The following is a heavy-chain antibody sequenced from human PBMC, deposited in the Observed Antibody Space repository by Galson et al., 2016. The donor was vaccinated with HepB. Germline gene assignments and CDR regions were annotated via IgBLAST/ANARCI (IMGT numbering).Heavy chain of an antibody. CDR1: GYTFTRYG. Sequence: QSGAEVKKPGASVKVSCKASGYTFTRYGISWVRQAPGQGLEWMGWISAYKGDTNYAQSLQGRVTVTTDTSTSTAHMELRSLRSDDTAVYFCARVGNYVPMCFEYFGQGTLVTVSS. CDR2: ISAYKGDT. V-gene: IGHV1-18*01. D-gene: IGHD1-7*01. CDR3: ARVGNYVPMCFEY. J-gene: IGHJ4*02.